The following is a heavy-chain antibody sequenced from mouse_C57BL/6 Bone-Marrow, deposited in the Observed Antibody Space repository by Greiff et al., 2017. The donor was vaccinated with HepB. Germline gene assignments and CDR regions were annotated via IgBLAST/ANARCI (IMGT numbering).Heavy chain of an antibody. J-gene: IGHJ3*01. CDR1: GFTFSSYA. CDR2: ISDGGSYT. D-gene: IGHD4-1*01. Sequence: EVKVVESGGGLVKPGGSLKLSCAASGFTFSSYAMSWVRQTPEKRLEWVATISDGGSYTYYPDNVKGRFTISRDNAKNNLYLQMSHLKSEDTAMYYCAMTGGFAYWGQGTLVTVSA. V-gene: IGHV5-4*03. CDR3: AMTGGFAY.